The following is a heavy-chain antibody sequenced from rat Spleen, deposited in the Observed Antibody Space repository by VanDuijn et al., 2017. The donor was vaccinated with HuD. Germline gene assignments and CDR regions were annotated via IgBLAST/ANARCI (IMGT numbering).Heavy chain of an antibody. CDR1: GFTFNNYW. V-gene: IGHV5-31*01. J-gene: IGHJ1*01. Sequence: EVQLVESGGGLVQPGRSLKLSCVASGFTFNNYWMTWIRQAPGKGLEWVASLTNSGGRTDYLDPVKGRFSISRDNAKNTLYLQMNSLRSEDTATFYCARHPGVTPYGCFDLWGPGTMVTVSS. CDR3: ARHPGVTPYGCFDL. D-gene: IGHD1-4*01. CDR2: LTNSGGRT.